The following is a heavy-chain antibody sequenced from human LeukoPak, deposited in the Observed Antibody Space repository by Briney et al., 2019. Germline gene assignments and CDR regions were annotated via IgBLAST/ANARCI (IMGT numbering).Heavy chain of an antibody. J-gene: IGHJ6*02. V-gene: IGHV3-66*01. CDR3: ARDVYCSSTSCYYNFDYYYGMDV. CDR1: GFTVSSNY. CDR2: IYSGGST. Sequence: GGSLRLSCAASGFTVSSNYMSWVRQAPGKGLEWVSVIYSGGSTYYADSVTGRFTISRDNSKNTLYLQMNSLRAEDTAVYYCARDVYCSSTSCYYNFDYYYGMDVWGQGTTVTVSS. D-gene: IGHD2-2*01.